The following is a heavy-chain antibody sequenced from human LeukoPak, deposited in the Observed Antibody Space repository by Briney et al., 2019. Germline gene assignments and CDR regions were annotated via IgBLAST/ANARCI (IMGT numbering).Heavy chain of an antibody. J-gene: IGHJ3*02. CDR2: IIPIFGTA. D-gene: IGHD1-1*01. CDR3: ARVPPVQLDRSGGAFDI. Sequence: ASVNLSCTSSGGTFSSYAISWVRQAPGQGLEWMGGIIPIFGTANYEQKFQGRVTITADESTSIAYMELSSMRSEDTAVYYCARVPPVQLDRSGGAFDIWGQGTMVTVSS. V-gene: IGHV1-69*13. CDR1: GGTFSSYA.